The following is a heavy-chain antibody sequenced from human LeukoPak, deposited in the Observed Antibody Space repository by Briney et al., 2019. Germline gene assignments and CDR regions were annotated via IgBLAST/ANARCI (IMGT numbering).Heavy chain of an antibody. D-gene: IGHD4-17*01. Sequence: ASVKVSCKASGGTFSSYAISWVRQAPGQGLEWMGGIIPIFGTANCAQKFQGRVTITADESTSTAYMELSSLRSEDTAVYYCASLGGGSTVTTYLNYWGQGTLVIVSS. CDR1: GGTFSSYA. J-gene: IGHJ4*02. CDR3: ASLGGGSTVTTYLNY. V-gene: IGHV1-69*13. CDR2: IIPIFGTA.